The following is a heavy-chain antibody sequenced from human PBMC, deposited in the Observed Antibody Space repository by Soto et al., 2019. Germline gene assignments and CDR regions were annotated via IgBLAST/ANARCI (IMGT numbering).Heavy chain of an antibody. CDR3: ARIDWGYWSFDL. J-gene: IGHJ2*01. Sequence: QVQLQESGPGLVKPSETLSLTCTVSGVSVSSATYYWTWIRQPPGKGLEWIGFFYYSGSTSYNPSLRSRVTISVDTSKNQFSLKLNSVTTADTAVYYCARIDWGYWSFDLWGRGTLVTVSS. V-gene: IGHV4-61*01. D-gene: IGHD3-9*01. CDR1: GVSVSSATYY. CDR2: FYYSGST.